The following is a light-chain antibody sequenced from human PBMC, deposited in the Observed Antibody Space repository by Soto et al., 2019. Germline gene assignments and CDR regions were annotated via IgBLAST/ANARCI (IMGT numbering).Light chain of an antibody. Sequence: QSALTQPPSASGSPGQSVTISCTVTSSDVGGYNYVSWYQQHPGKAPKLMIYEVSKRLSGVPDRFSGSKSGNTASLTVSGLQAEDEADYYCSSYAGSNNLVFGTGTKLTVL. CDR2: EVS. CDR1: SSDVGGYNY. J-gene: IGLJ1*01. CDR3: SSYAGSNNLV. V-gene: IGLV2-8*01.